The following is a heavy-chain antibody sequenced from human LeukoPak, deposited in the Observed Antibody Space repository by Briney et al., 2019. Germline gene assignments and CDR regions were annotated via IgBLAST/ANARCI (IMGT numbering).Heavy chain of an antibody. CDR1: GGSFSGYY. CDR2: INHSGST. J-gene: IGHJ4*02. CDR3: ARVGTPMVTVDY. D-gene: IGHD5-18*01. V-gene: IGHV4-34*01. Sequence: SKTLSLTCAVYGGSFSGYYWSWIRQPPGKGLEWIGEINHSGSTNYNPSLKSRVTISVDTSKNQFSLKLSSVTAADTAVYYCARVGTPMVTVDYWGQGTLVTVSS.